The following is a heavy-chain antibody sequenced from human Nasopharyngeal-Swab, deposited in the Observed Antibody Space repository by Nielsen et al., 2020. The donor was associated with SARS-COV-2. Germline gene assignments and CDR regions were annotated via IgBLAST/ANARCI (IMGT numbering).Heavy chain of an antibody. V-gene: IGHV4-31*03. CDR3: ARVDYENGTFDI. D-gene: IGHD4-17*01. CDR2: IYYSGTT. J-gene: IGHJ3*02. CDR1: GGSISSDGYY. Sequence: SETLSLTCTVSGGSISSDGYYWIWIRQHPGKGLEWIGYIYYSGTTFYNPSLKSRVTISVDTSKNQFSLKLRSVTAADTAVYYCARVDYENGTFDIWGQGTMVTVSS.